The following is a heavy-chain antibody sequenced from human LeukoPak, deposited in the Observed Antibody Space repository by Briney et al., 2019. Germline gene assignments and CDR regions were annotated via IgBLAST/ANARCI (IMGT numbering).Heavy chain of an antibody. D-gene: IGHD1-26*01. Sequence: PSETLSLTCVVYGGXFSGYYCSWIRQPPGKGLEWVGEINHSGSTNYNPSLKSRVTISVDTSKNQFSLKLSSVTAADTAVYYCARSSREPSGSYYDYWGQGTLVTVSS. CDR3: ARSSREPSGSYYDY. J-gene: IGHJ4*02. CDR2: INHSGST. V-gene: IGHV4-34*01. CDR1: GGXFSGYY.